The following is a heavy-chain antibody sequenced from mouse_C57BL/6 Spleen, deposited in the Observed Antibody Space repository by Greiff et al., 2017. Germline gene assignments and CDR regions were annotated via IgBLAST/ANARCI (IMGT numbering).Heavy chain of an antibody. Sequence: QVQLQQPGAELVRPGSSVTLSCKASGYTFTSSWMDWVKQRPGQGLEWIGNIYPSDSETHYNQTFKDKATLTVAKSSSTAYMQLSSLTAEDSAVYYCARDGYYEAMDYWGQGTSVTVSS. CDR1: GYTFTSSW. CDR3: ARDGYYEAMDY. CDR2: IYPSDSET. J-gene: IGHJ4*01. D-gene: IGHD2-3*01. V-gene: IGHV1-61*01.